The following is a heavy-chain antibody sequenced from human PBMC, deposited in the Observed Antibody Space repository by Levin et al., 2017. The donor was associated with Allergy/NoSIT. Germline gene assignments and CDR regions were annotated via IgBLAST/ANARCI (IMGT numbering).Heavy chain of an antibody. CDR1: GITFSNAW. V-gene: IGHV3-15*01. Sequence: AGGSLRLSCVASGITFSNAWLSWSRQAPGKGLEWVGRIKSKTDGGTVEYAAPVKGRFTISRDDSKNTLYLQMNSLQTEDTAVYFCTTYSSSWYYFDYWGQGTLVTVSS. D-gene: IGHD6-13*01. J-gene: IGHJ4*02. CDR2: IKSKTDGGTV. CDR3: TTYSSSWYYFDY.